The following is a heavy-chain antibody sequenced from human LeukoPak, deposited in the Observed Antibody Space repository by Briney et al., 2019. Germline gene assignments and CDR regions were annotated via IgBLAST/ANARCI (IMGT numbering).Heavy chain of an antibody. CDR1: GYTLTELS. CDR3: AAAAHTNGDAFDI. CDR2: FDPEDGET. V-gene: IGHV1-24*01. J-gene: IGHJ3*02. Sequence: ASVKVSCTVSGYTLTELSMHWVRQAPGKGLEWMGGFDPEDGETIYAQKFQGRVTMTEDTSTDTAYMELSSLRSEDTAVYYCAAAAHTNGDAFDIWGQGTMVTVSS. D-gene: IGHD1-1*01.